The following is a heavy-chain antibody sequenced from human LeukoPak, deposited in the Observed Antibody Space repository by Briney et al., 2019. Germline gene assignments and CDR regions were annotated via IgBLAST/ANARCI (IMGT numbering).Heavy chain of an antibody. CDR2: IYSSGRT. J-gene: IGHJ5*01. Sequence: SETLSLTCTVSGGSISSYYWSWVRQPAGKGLEWIGRIYSSGRTDRTEYNSSLKSRVTLSIDTSKNQFYLKPSSVTAADTALYYCARERQGWWLDSWGQGTLVTVSS. CDR3: ARERQGWWLDS. D-gene: IGHD5-24*01. V-gene: IGHV4-4*07. CDR1: GGSISSYY.